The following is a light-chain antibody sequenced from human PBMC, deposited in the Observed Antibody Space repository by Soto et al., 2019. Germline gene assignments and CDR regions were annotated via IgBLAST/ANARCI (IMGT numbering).Light chain of an antibody. CDR3: QQYGSSPCT. J-gene: IGKJ2*02. CDR2: GAS. V-gene: IGKV3-20*01. Sequence: EIVLTQSPGTLSLSPGERATLSCRASQTVSSNYLAWYRQKPGQAPRLLIYGASSRATGIPDRVSGSGSGTDFTLTISRLEPEDFAVYYCQQYGSSPCTFGQGPKLEIK. CDR1: QTVSSNY.